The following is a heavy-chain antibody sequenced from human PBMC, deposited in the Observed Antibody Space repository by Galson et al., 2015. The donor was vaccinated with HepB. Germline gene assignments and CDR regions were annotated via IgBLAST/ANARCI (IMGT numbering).Heavy chain of an antibody. CDR3: ARLRITGTTALVRAAVRDAFDI. V-gene: IGHV4-39*01. J-gene: IGHJ3*02. CDR2: IYYSGST. CDR1: GGSISSSSYY. D-gene: IGHD1-20*01. Sequence: LSLTCTVSGGSISSSSYYWGWIRQPPGKGLEWIGSIYYSGSTYYNPSLKSRVTISVDTSKNQFSLKLSSVTAADTAVYYCARLRITGTTALVRAAVRDAFDIWGQGTMVTVSS.